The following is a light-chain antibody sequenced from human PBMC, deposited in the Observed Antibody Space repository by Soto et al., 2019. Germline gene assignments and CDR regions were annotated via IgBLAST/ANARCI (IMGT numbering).Light chain of an antibody. J-gene: IGKJ3*01. CDR1: QSVSIY. CDR2: DAS. Sequence: EIVLTQSPATLSLSPGERATLSCRASQSVSIYLAWYQQKPGQAPRLLIYDASNRATGIPARFSGSGSGTDFTITISILEPEDFAVYYCQQRSNWPPFTFGPGTKVDI. CDR3: QQRSNWPPFT. V-gene: IGKV3-11*01.